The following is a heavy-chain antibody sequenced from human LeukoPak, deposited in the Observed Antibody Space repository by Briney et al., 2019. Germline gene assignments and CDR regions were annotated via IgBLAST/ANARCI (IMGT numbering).Heavy chain of an antibody. D-gene: IGHD6-13*01. V-gene: IGHV3-21*01. CDR1: GFTFSSYS. Sequence: GGSLRLTCAASGFTFSSYSMNWVRQAPGKGLEWVSSISSSSSYIYYADSVKGRFTISRDNAKNSLYLQMSSLRAEDTAVYYCASDSHSSSWYAYWGQGTLVTVS. CDR2: ISSSSSYI. J-gene: IGHJ4*02. CDR3: ASDSHSSSWYAY.